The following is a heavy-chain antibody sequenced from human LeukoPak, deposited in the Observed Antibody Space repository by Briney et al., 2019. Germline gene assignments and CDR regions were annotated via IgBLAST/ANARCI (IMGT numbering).Heavy chain of an antibody. CDR2: ISAGNI. CDR3: ARVAYVMDV. V-gene: IGHV1-3*01. CDR1: GYTFSDYP. Sequence: ASVKVSCKASGYTFSDYPIHWLRQAPGQRFGWMGWISAGNIKYSQNFQDRINITRDTSASTVNMELSSLTSADTAVYYCARVAYVMDVWGQGTTVTVSS. J-gene: IGHJ6*02. D-gene: IGHD2-8*01.